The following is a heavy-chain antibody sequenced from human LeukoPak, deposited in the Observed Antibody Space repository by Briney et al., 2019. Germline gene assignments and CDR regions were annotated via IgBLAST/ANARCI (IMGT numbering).Heavy chain of an antibody. Sequence: ASVKVSCKASGYTFTHYHVSWVRQAPGQGLEWMGRISAYNGNTDFAQKFQGRVILTTDTPTSTPYMELRSLRSDDTDVYYCARRDNFDWLLYRGQGTLGTVS. V-gene: IGHV1-18*01. CDR1: GYTFTHYH. CDR2: ISAYNGNT. D-gene: IGHD3-9*01. CDR3: ARRDNFDWLLY. J-gene: IGHJ4*02.